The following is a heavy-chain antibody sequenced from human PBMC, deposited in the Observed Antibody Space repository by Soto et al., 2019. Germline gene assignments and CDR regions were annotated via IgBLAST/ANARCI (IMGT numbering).Heavy chain of an antibody. Sequence: TGGSLRLSCAASGFSFSNYAMNWVRQAPGKGLEWVSAISAGGSNTNYADSVKGRFTISSDNSKNTLYLQMNGLRADDTAVYYCAKEYSTSFYYWGQGTPVTVSS. CDR2: ISAGGSNT. V-gene: IGHV3-23*01. CDR1: GFSFSNYA. CDR3: AKEYSTSFYY. D-gene: IGHD6-6*01. J-gene: IGHJ4*02.